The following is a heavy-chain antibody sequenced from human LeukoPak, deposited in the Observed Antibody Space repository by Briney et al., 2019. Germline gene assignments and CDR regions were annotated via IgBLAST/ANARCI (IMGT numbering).Heavy chain of an antibody. CDR2: ISDYNGNT. J-gene: IGHJ3*02. D-gene: IGHD3-10*01. Sequence: ASVKVSCKASGYTFTSYGISWVRQAPGQGLEWMGWISDYNGNTNYAQKLQGRVTMTTDTSTSTAYMELRSLRSDDTAVYYCASGLSDYYGSGSYAFDIWGQGTMVTVSS. V-gene: IGHV1-18*01. CDR1: GYTFTSYG. CDR3: ASGLSDYYGSGSYAFDI.